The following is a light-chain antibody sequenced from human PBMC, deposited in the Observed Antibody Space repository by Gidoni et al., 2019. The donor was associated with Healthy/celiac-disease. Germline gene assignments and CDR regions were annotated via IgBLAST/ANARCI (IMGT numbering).Light chain of an antibody. Sequence: PAPGPGPPGRPITFSCTGTSSYVGGYNYVSWYQQHPGKAPKLMIYEVSNRPSGVSNRFSGSKSGNTASLTISGLQAEDEADYYCSSYTSSSTRVVFGGGTKLTVL. CDR1: SSYVGGYNY. CDR3: SSYTSSSTRVV. CDR2: EVS. J-gene: IGLJ2*01. V-gene: IGLV2-14*01.